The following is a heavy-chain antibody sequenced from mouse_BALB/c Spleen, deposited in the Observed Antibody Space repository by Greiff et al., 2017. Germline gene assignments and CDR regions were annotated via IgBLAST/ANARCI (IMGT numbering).Heavy chain of an antibody. J-gene: IGHJ4*01. CDR3: ARDYYGSRRDYAMDY. D-gene: IGHD1-1*01. V-gene: IGHV5-17*02. Sequence: EVMLVESGGGLVQPGGSRKLSCAASGFTFSSFGMHWVRQAPEKGLEWVAYISSGSSTIYYADTVKGRFTISRDNPKNTLFLQMTSLRSEDTAMYYCARDYYGSRRDYAMDYWGQGTSVTVSS. CDR2: ISSGSSTI. CDR1: GFTFSSFG.